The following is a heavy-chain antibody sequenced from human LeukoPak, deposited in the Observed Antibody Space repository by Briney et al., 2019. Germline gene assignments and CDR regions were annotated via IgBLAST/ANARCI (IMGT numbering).Heavy chain of an antibody. Sequence: SQTLSLTCTVSGGSISSGDYYWSGIRQPPGKGLEWIGYIYYSGSTYYNPSLKSRVTISVDTSKNQFSLKLSSVTAADTAVYYCARDESGYGSGSYYNDWGQGTLVTVSS. D-gene: IGHD3-10*01. CDR1: GGSISSGDYY. J-gene: IGHJ4*02. CDR3: ARDESGYGSGSYYND. V-gene: IGHV4-30-4*01. CDR2: IYYSGST.